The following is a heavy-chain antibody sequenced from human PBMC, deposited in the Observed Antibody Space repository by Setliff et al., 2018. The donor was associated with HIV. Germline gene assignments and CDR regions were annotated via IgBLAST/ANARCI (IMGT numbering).Heavy chain of an antibody. J-gene: IGHJ5*02. Sequence: GASVKVSCKASGYTFTSYAMHWVRQAPGQRLEWMGWINAGNGNTKYSQKFQGRVTITRDTSASTAYMELSSLRSEDPAVYYRARGVVVVPAAIPSNWFDPWGQGTLVTVSS. CDR3: ARGVVVVPAAIPSNWFDP. CDR2: INAGNGNT. V-gene: IGHV1-3*01. D-gene: IGHD2-2*02. CDR1: GYTFTSYA.